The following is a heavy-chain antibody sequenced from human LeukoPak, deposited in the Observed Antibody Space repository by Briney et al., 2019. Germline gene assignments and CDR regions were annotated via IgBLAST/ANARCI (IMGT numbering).Heavy chain of an antibody. D-gene: IGHD2-21*02. Sequence: PSETLSLTCTVSGDSITSSSHYWGWIRQPPGKTLEWIGSIHHTGRNYSNAALKSRVHISMDMSKSQFSLKLNSVTAADSGVYYCVAEMTASAASDIWGRGTLVAVSS. CDR3: VAEMTASAASDI. V-gene: IGHV4-39*01. CDR2: IHHTGRN. CDR1: GDSITSSSHY. J-gene: IGHJ3*02.